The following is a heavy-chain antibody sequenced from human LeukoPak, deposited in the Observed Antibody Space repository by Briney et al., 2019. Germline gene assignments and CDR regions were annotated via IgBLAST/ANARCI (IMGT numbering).Heavy chain of an antibody. CDR3: AKDHGYGGNVPFDY. V-gene: IGHV3-23*01. J-gene: IGHJ4*02. CDR1: GFTLSSYA. D-gene: IGHD4-23*01. Sequence: PGGSLRLSCAASGFTLSSYAMSWVRQAPGKGLEWVSTITASGSSTYYADSVKGRFTISRDNSKNTLFLQMNSQRAEDTAVYYCAKDHGYGGNVPFDYWGQGTLVTVSS. CDR2: ITASGSST.